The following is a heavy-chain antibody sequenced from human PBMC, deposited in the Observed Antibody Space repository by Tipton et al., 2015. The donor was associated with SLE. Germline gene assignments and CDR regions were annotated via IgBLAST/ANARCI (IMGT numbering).Heavy chain of an antibody. Sequence: SLRLSCAASGFTFSSYAMHWVRQAPGKGLEYVSAISSNGGSTYYADSVKGRFTISRDNAKNSLYLQMNSLRAEDTAVYYCARGTMITFGGVIVPNFDYWGQGTLVTVSS. CDR1: GFTFSSYA. CDR3: ARGTMITFGGVIVPNFDY. CDR2: ISSNGGST. J-gene: IGHJ4*02. D-gene: IGHD3-16*02. V-gene: IGHV3-64*04.